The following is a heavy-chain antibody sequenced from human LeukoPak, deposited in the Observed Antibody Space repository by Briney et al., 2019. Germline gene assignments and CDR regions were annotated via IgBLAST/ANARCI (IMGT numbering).Heavy chain of an antibody. CDR1: GDSIKNYY. V-gene: IGHV4-59*01. CDR3: ARGNYGSGSYYVVDFDY. J-gene: IGHJ4*02. D-gene: IGHD3-10*01. CDR2: IYHSGNT. Sequence: PSETLSLTCTVFGDSIKNYYWSWIRQSPGKGLEWIGYIYHSGNTNYNPSLKSRLTMSIDTSKNQFSLNLNSVTAADTAVYYCARGNYGSGSYYVVDFDYWGQGTLVTVSS.